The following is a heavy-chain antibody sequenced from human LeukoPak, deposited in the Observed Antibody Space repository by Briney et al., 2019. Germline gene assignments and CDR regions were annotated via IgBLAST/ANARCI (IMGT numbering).Heavy chain of an antibody. CDR2: IYHSGST. D-gene: IGHD2-21*01. CDR1: GGSINSNKW. CDR3: ASKIVVAPTWFDP. J-gene: IGHJ5*02. V-gene: IGHV4-4*02. Sequence: SGTLSLTCAVSGGSINSNKWWSWVRQPPGKGLEWIGEIYHSGSTNYNPPLKSRVTISVDKSKNQFSLKLTSVTAADTAVYYCASKIVVAPTWFDPWGQGTLVTVSS.